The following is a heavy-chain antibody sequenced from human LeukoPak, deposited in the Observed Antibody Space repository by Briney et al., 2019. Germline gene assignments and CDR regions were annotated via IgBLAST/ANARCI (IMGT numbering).Heavy chain of an antibody. J-gene: IGHJ6*03. CDR1: GYSISSGYY. CDR3: ARHKDIVVVPAAIGHMDV. D-gene: IGHD2-2*02. CDR2: IYHSGSA. V-gene: IGHV4-38-2*01. Sequence: SETLSLTCAVSGYSISSGYYWGWIRQPPGKGLEWIGSIYHSGSAYYNPSLKSRVTISVDTSKNQFSLKLSSVTAADTAVYYCARHKDIVVVPAAIGHMDVWGKGTTATVSS.